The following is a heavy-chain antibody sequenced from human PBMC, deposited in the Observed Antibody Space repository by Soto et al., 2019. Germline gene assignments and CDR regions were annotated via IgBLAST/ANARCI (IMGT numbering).Heavy chain of an antibody. CDR1: GFTVSSNY. Sequence: PGGSLRLSCAASGFTVSSNYMSWVRQAPGKGLEWVSVIYSGGSTYYADSVKGRFTISRDNSKNTLYLQMNSLRAEDTAVYYCARDRVNDFWSGYPLPYGMDVWGQGTTVPVSS. D-gene: IGHD3-3*01. CDR3: ARDRVNDFWSGYPLPYGMDV. V-gene: IGHV3-53*01. CDR2: IYSGGST. J-gene: IGHJ6*02.